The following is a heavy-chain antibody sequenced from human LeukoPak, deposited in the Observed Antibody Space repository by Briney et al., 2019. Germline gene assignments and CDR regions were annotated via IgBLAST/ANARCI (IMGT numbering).Heavy chain of an antibody. CDR3: TRENTSSSFDY. V-gene: IGHV3-30*04. D-gene: IGHD2-2*01. CDR2: ISDDGTKK. Sequence: GGSLRLSCAASAFTFRTYAMHWVRQAPGKGLEWVAIISDDGTKKYYADSVKGRFTISRDNSKSTLFLQMNSLRPEDTAIYYCTRENTSSSFDYWGQGTLVTVSS. CDR1: AFTFRTYA. J-gene: IGHJ4*02.